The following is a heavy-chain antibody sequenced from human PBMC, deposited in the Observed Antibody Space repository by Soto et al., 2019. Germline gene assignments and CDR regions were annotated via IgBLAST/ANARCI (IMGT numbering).Heavy chain of an antibody. CDR2: IIPICGTA. J-gene: IGHJ4*02. D-gene: IGHD2-15*01. CDR1: GGTFSSYA. CDR3: ARDPPDSGDLDY. V-gene: IGHV1-69*05. Sequence: ASVKVSCKASGGTFSSYAISWVRQAPGQGLEWMGGIIPICGTASYAQKFQGRVTMTRDTSTSTVYMELSSLRSEDTAVYYCARDPPDSGDLDYWGQGTLVTVSS.